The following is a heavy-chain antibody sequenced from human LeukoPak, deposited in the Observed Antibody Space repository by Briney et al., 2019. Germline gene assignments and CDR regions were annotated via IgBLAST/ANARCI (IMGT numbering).Heavy chain of an antibody. Sequence: GGSLRLSCAASGFTFSSYRLNWVRQAPGKGLEWVAVISYDGSNKYYADSVKGRFTISRDNSKNTLYLQMNSLRAEDTAVYYCARERVAGSGYYYGMDVWGQGTTVTVSS. V-gene: IGHV3-30*03. D-gene: IGHD6-19*01. J-gene: IGHJ6*02. CDR1: GFTFSSYR. CDR2: ISYDGSNK. CDR3: ARERVAGSGYYYGMDV.